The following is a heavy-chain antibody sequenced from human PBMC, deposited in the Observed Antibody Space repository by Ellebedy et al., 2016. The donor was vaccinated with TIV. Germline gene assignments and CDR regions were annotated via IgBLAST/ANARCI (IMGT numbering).Heavy chain of an antibody. CDR3: ARDQGIYGMDV. CDR1: GFTVSSNH. V-gene: IGHV3-53*01. CDR2: FYSGSGA. D-gene: IGHD3-10*01. J-gene: IGHJ6*02. Sequence: PGGSLRLSCAASGFTVSSNHMSWVRQAPGKGLEWVSVFYSGSGAYYADSVKGRFTISRDTSKNTLSLQMNSLRAEDTAVYYCARDQGIYGMDVWGQGTTVTVSS.